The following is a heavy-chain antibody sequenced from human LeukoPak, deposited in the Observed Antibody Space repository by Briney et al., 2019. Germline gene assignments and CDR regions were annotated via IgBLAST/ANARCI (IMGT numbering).Heavy chain of an antibody. V-gene: IGHV3-7*01. Sequence: GGSLRLSCEGSGFIFSNYWMSWVRQAPGKGLEWVANIQQHGSETYYGDSVKGRFIISRDNAKNSLYLQMNSLRAEDTAVYYCATYSSSNGREFQYWGQGTLVTVSS. CDR3: ATYSSSNGREFQY. J-gene: IGHJ1*01. CDR2: IQQHGSET. CDR1: GFIFSNYW. D-gene: IGHD2-2*01.